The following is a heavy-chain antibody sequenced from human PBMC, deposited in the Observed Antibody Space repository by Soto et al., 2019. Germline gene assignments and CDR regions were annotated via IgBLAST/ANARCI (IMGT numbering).Heavy chain of an antibody. D-gene: IGHD6-6*01. CDR3: ARFLPSARGVFDY. CDR1: GFTFSDYY. CDR2: ISSSGSTI. Sequence: RGSLRLSCAASGFTFSDYYMSWIRQDPGKGLEWVAYISSSGSTIYYADSVKGRFTFFRDNDKTSLYLQMNSLRADDTAVYYCARFLPSARGVFDYWGQGTLVTVSS. J-gene: IGHJ4*02. V-gene: IGHV3-11*01.